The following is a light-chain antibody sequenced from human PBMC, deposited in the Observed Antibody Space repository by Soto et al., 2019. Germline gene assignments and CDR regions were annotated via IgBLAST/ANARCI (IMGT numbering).Light chain of an antibody. CDR1: QSVSGSD. J-gene: IGKJ1*01. CDR2: GVS. V-gene: IGKV3-20*01. Sequence: EVVLTQSPCTLSFSPLERSTLSCRASQSVSGSDLAWYQQKPGQAPRLLISGVSNRATGTPDRFSGSGSGTDFTLTISSLEPEDFAVFYCHQYGISPPTFGPGTKVDIK. CDR3: HQYGISPPT.